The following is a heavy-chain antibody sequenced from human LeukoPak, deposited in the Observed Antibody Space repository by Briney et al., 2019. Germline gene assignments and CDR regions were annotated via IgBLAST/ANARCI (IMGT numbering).Heavy chain of an antibody. CDR3: AIDSYYYDGSGSLDY. Sequence: GESLKISCKGSGYNFTSYWITWVRHMPGKGLEWLGRIDPSDSYTDYSPSFQGHVTISADKSISTAYLQWSSLKASDTAMYYCAIDSYYYDGSGSLDYWGQGTLVTVSS. D-gene: IGHD3-22*01. CDR2: IDPSDSYT. CDR1: GYNFTSYW. J-gene: IGHJ4*02. V-gene: IGHV5-10-1*01.